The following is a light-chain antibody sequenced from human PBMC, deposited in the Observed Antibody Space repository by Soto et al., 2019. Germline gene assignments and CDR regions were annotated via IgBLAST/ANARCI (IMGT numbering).Light chain of an antibody. J-gene: IGKJ5*01. CDR1: QSVTSS. CDR3: QQYNYWTPIT. V-gene: IGKV3D-15*01. CDR2: GTS. Sequence: IVLTQSPATPSLSPGERATLSWRASQSVTSSLAWYQPKPGQDPRLLIYGTSSRATGIPDRFSGSGSGTEFPLTISSLQSEDFAVYYCQQYNYWTPITFGQGTRLEIK.